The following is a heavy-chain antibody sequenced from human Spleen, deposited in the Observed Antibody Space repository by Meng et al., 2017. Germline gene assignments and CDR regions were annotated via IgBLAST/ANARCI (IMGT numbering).Heavy chain of an antibody. Sequence: QVQLPQWGEGLLKPSATLSLTCVVSGGSFSDYYWSWIRQPPGKGLEWIGEINHSGSTNYNPSLESRATISVDTSQNNLSLKLSSVTAADSAVYYCARGPTTMAHDFDYWGQGTLVTVSS. CDR2: INHSGST. D-gene: IGHD4-11*01. CDR3: ARGPTTMAHDFDY. CDR1: GGSFSDYY. V-gene: IGHV4-34*01. J-gene: IGHJ4*02.